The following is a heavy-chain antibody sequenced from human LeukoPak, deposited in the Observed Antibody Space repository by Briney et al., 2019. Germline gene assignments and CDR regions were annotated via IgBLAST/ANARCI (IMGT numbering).Heavy chain of an antibody. Sequence: AASVKVSCKASGGTFSSYAISWVRQAPGQGLEWMGRIIPIFGTANYAQKFQGRVTITTDESTSTAYMELSSLRSEDTAVYYCASRANYGEYGLDYWGQGTLVTVSS. CDR2: IIPIFGTA. CDR3: ASRANYGEYGLDY. J-gene: IGHJ4*02. CDR1: GGTFSSYA. V-gene: IGHV1-69*05. D-gene: IGHD4-17*01.